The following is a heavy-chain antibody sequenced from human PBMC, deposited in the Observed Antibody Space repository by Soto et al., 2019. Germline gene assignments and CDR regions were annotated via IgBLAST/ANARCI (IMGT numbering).Heavy chain of an antibody. CDR3: AKNGQPPYYYYGLDV. D-gene: IGHD2-8*01. CDR1: GYTFTRYG. J-gene: IGHJ6*02. CDR2: ISGYNGDT. V-gene: IGHV1-18*01. Sequence: QGQLVQSEAEVKKPGASVKVSCKASGYTFTRYGISWVRQAPGQGLEWMGWISGYNGDTTYAQKFQGRVSXTXXXSXXTAYMELRSLTSDDTAAYYCAKNGQPPYYYYGLDVWGQGTKVTVSS.